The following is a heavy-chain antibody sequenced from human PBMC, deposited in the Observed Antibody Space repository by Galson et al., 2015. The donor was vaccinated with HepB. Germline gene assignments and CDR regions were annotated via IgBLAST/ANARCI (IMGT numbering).Heavy chain of an antibody. D-gene: IGHD3-16*01. V-gene: IGHV4-34*01. Sequence: LSLTCAADGGSFSGSFCTWIHQPPRMGLGWIWEIHHNGSSNYRQAFNSRVTFSVDTSQMQVPLKLTSVTAADTAVYYCARGDGNWGSAKCHPLDQWGQGTLVIVSS. J-gene: IGHJ4*02. CDR2: IHHNGSS. CDR1: GGSFSGSF. CDR3: ARGDGNWGSAKCHPLDQ.